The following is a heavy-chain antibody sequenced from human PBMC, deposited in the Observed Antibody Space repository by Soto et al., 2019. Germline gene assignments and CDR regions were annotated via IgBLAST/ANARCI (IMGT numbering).Heavy chain of an antibody. D-gene: IGHD2-2*01. V-gene: IGHV3-33*01. CDR3: ARVGHCSSTSCYPHPPYGMDV. CDR1: GFTFSSYG. Sequence: GGSLRLSCAASGFTFSSYGIHWVRQAPGKGLEWVAVIWYDRSNKYYAGSVKGRFTISRDNSKNTLYLQMNSLRAEDTAVYYCARVGHCSSTSCYPHPPYGMDVWGKGTTVTVSS. CDR2: IWYDRSNK. J-gene: IGHJ6*04.